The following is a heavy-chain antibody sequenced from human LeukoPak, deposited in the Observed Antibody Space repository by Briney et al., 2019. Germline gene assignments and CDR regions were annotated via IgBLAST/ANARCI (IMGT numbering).Heavy chain of an antibody. CDR3: ARGRYSSSWYYFDY. D-gene: IGHD6-13*01. V-gene: IGHV4-34*01. CDR2: INHSGST. J-gene: IGHJ4*02. CDR1: GGSFSGYY. Sequence: PSETLSLTCAVYGGSFSGYYWSWIRQPPGKGLEWIGEINHSGSTNYNPSLKSRVTISVDTSKNQFSLKLSSVTAADTAVYYCARGRYSSSWYYFDYWGRGTLVTVSS.